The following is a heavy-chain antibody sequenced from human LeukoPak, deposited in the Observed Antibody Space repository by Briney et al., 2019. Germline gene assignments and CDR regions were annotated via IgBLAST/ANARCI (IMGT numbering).Heavy chain of an antibody. Sequence: GGSLRLSCAASGFIFSSYSMNWVRQAPGKGLEWVSSISNSGIYIFYADSVKDRFTMSRDNGKNSLFLQMNSLRAEDTAVYFCARHMTPESTTPYYYGMDVWGQGTTVTVSS. V-gene: IGHV3-21*01. CDR1: GFIFSSYS. CDR3: ARHMTPESTTPYYYGMDV. CDR2: ISNSGIYI. D-gene: IGHD2-15*01. J-gene: IGHJ6*02.